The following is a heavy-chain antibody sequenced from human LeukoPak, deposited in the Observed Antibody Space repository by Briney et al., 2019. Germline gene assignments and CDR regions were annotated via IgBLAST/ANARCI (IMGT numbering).Heavy chain of an antibody. D-gene: IGHD4-23*01. CDR3: ARDRATNSFNYYFDY. Sequence: PGGSLRLSCAASGFTFSSYWMSWVRQAPGKGLEWVANIKEDGSEKYYADSVKGRFTISRDNAKNSLYLQMNSLRAEDTALYYCARDRATNSFNYYFDYWGQGTLVTVSS. V-gene: IGHV3-7*05. CDR2: IKEDGSEK. CDR1: GFTFSSYW. J-gene: IGHJ4*02.